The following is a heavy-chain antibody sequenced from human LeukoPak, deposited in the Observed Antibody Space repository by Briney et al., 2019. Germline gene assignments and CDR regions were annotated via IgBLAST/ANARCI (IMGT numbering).Heavy chain of an antibody. V-gene: IGHV3-48*03. CDR1: GFPLNSYE. J-gene: IGHJ6*04. D-gene: IGHD2-2*01. Sequence: PGGSLRLSCAASGFPLNSYEKNRVRPAPGKGLEWVFYIFSSGSTIYYADSVKGRFTISRDNAKNSLYLQMNSLRAEDTAVYYCAREWDSSTSKYYYYYGMDVWGKGTTVTVSS. CDR2: IFSSGSTI. CDR3: AREWDSSTSKYYYYYGMDV.